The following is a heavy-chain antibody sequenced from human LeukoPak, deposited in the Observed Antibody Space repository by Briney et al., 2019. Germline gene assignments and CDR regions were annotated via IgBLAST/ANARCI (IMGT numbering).Heavy chain of an antibody. D-gene: IGHD3-10*01. CDR2: ISGDGTRT. Sequence: GGSLRLSCAASGFSFSSYAMTWARQAPVKGLEWVSAISGDGTRTYYADSVQGRFTVSRDNSKNTLFLQMNNLRAEDTAVYYCATTRVCGGVLLRPSCLYFEDWGQGALVTVSS. CDR3: ATTRVCGGVLLRPSCLYFED. CDR1: GFSFSSYA. V-gene: IGHV3-23*01. J-gene: IGHJ4*02.